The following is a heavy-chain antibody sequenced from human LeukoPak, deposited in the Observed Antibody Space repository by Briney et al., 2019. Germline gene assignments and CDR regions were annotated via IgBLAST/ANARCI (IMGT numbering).Heavy chain of an antibody. J-gene: IGHJ4*02. Sequence: GESLKISCKGSGYSFTSNWIILVRQMPGKGLEWMGRIDPSDSYSNYSPSFQGHVTISADKSISTAYLQWSSLKASDTAMYYCARRDSSGALYYWGQGTLVTVSS. CDR2: IDPSDSYS. CDR1: GYSFTSNW. D-gene: IGHD3-22*01. CDR3: ARRDSSGALYY. V-gene: IGHV5-10-1*01.